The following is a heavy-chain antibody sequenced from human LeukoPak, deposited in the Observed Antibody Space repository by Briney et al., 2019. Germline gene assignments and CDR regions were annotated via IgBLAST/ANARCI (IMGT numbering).Heavy chain of an antibody. CDR1: GYTFTSYG. J-gene: IGHJ5*02. D-gene: IGHD2/OR15-2a*01. Sequence: ASVKVSCKASGYTFTSYGISWVRQAPGQELEWMGWISTHNGDTNYAQKFQGRVIMTTDTSMSTAYMEMRSLRSDDTAVYYCARDTTTFDPWGQGTLVTVSS. V-gene: IGHV1-18*01. CDR2: ISTHNGDT. CDR3: ARDTTTFDP.